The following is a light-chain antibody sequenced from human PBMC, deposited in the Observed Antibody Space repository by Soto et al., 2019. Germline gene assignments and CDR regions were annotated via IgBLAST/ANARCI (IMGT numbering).Light chain of an antibody. Sequence: QSALTQPPSASGSPGQSVTISCTGSSSDVGGYNFVSWYQQHPGKATKLMIYDVTERPSGVPDRFSGSKSGNTASLTVSGLQADDEADYYCSSYAGTNIPVMFGGGTKVTVL. CDR2: DVT. CDR3: SSYAGTNIPVM. V-gene: IGLV2-8*01. CDR1: SSDVGGYNF. J-gene: IGLJ3*02.